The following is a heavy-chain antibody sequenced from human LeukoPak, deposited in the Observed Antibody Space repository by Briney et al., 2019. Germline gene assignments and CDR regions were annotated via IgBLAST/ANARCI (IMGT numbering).Heavy chain of an antibody. D-gene: IGHD3-10*01. V-gene: IGHV3-9*01. CDR3: AKDAYGSGSYYSG. CDR1: GFTFDDYA. J-gene: IGHJ4*02. CDR2: ISWNSGSI. Sequence: GRSLRLSCAASGFTFDDYAMHWVRQAPGKGLEWVSGISWNSGSIGYADSVKGRFTISRDNAKNSLYLQMNSLRAEDTALYYCAKDAYGSGSYYSGWGQGTLVTVSS.